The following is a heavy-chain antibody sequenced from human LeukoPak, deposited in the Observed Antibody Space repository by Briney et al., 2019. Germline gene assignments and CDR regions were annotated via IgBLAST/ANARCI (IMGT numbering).Heavy chain of an antibody. CDR3: ARVLNYYGSGSYYIGTYYFDY. CDR1: VYTFAGYY. V-gene: IGHV1-2*02. CDR2: VNPNSGGT. J-gene: IGHJ4*02. D-gene: IGHD3-10*01. Sequence: ASVKVSCKPSVYTFAGYYMLRVGHAPGQPLEWRGWVNPNSGGTNYAQKFQGRVTMTRDTSISTAYMELSRLRSDDTAVYYCARVLNYYGSGSYYIGTYYFDYWGQGTLVTVSS.